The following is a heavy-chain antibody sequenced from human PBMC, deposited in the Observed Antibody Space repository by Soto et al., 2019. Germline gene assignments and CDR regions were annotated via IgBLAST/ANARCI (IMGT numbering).Heavy chain of an antibody. Sequence: ASVKVSCKASGYTFTSYGISWVRQAPGQGLEWMGWISAYNGNTNYAQKLQDRVTMTTDTSTSTAYMEMRSLRSDDTAVYYGARDESNEWLLLSTGCNDAFDIWGQGTMVTVSS. CDR3: ARDESNEWLLLSTGCNDAFDI. J-gene: IGHJ3*02. CDR1: GYTFTSYG. CDR2: ISAYNGNT. D-gene: IGHD3-22*01. V-gene: IGHV1-18*01.